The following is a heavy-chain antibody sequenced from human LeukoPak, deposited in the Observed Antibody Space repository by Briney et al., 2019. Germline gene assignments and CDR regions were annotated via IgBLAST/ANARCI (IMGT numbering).Heavy chain of an antibody. CDR2: MNPNSGNT. V-gene: IGHV1-8*01. D-gene: IGHD6-19*01. Sequence: WASVTVSCKASGYTFTSYDINWVRQAAGQGLEWMGWMNPNSGNTAYAQKFQRRVTMTRNTSISTAYMELSSLRSEDTAVYYCARPVAVAGYYYYYGMDVWGQGTTVTVSS. CDR1: GYTFTSYD. J-gene: IGHJ6*02. CDR3: ARPVAVAGYYYYYGMDV.